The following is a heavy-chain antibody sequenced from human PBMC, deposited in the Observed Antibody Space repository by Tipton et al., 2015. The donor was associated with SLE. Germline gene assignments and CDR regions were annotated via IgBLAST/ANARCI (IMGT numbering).Heavy chain of an antibody. CDR2: IYNSGTT. CDR1: GGSVNTGNCY. V-gene: IGHV4-31*03. Sequence: TLSLTCTVSGGSVNTGNCYWTWIRQHPGKGPEWIGYIYNSGTTYYNPSLRGRITISLDTSRNQYFLSLNSVTAADTAVYYFARVPDVYDSLTSIYCGQGSLVTVSA. J-gene: IGHJ1*01. D-gene: IGHD3-22*01. CDR3: ARVPDVYDSLTSIY.